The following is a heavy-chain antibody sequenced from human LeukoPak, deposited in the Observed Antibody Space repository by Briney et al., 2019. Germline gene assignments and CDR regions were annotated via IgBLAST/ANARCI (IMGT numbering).Heavy chain of an antibody. CDR1: GFTFSSYS. CDR2: ISGSGGST. J-gene: IGHJ3*02. CDR3: AKVINYYDSSGPNAFDI. Sequence: GGSLRLSCAASGFTFSSYSMNWVRQAPGKGLEWVSAISGSGGSTYYADSVKGRFTISRDNSKNTLYLQMNSLRAEDTAVYYCAKVINYYDSSGPNAFDIWGQGTMVTVSS. V-gene: IGHV3-23*01. D-gene: IGHD3-22*01.